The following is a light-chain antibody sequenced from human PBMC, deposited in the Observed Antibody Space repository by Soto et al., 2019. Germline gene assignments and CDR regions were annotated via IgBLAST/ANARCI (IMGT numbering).Light chain of an antibody. CDR2: AAS. CDR3: LQDYNYPRT. J-gene: IGKJ1*01. V-gene: IGKV1-6*01. Sequence: AIQLTQSPSTLSASVGDRVTITCRASQGIRNDLGWYQQKPGKAPKLLIYAASSLQSGVPSRFSGSGSGTDFTLTISSLQPEDFATYYCLQDYNYPRTFGQGAKVDIK. CDR1: QGIRND.